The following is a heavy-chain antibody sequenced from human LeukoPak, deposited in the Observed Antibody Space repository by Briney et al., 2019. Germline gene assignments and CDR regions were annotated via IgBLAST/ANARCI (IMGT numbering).Heavy chain of an antibody. V-gene: IGHV3-64*01. CDR3: ASSPPTGTTWYFDL. Sequence: GRSLTLSCTASGFTFSSYAMHWVRQAPGQGLEYVSAISSNGGSTYYANSVKGRFTISRDNSKNTLYLQMGSLRIEDMAVYYCASSPPTGTTWYFDLWGRGTLVTVSS. D-gene: IGHD1-7*01. CDR1: GFTFSSYA. J-gene: IGHJ2*01. CDR2: ISSNGGST.